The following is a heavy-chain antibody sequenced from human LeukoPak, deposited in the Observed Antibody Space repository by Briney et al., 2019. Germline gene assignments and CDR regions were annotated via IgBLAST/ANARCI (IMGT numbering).Heavy chain of an antibody. CDR1: GFTFSSYA. Sequence: PGGSLRLSCAASGFTFSSYAMHWVRQAPGKGLEYVSAISSNGGSTYYANSVKGRFTISRDNSKNTLYLQMGSLRAEDMAVYYCARDPLYDSSGYPNDAFDIWGQGTMVTVSS. CDR2: ISSNGGST. D-gene: IGHD3-22*01. J-gene: IGHJ3*02. V-gene: IGHV3-64*01. CDR3: ARDPLYDSSGYPNDAFDI.